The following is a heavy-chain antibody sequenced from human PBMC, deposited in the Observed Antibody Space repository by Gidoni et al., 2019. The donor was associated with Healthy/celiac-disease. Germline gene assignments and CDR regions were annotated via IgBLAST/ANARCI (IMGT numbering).Heavy chain of an antibody. CDR3: AKDSGSYSRGYDAFDI. D-gene: IGHD1-26*01. CDR2: ISWNSGTI. Sequence: EVQLVESGGGLVQPGRSLRLSCAASVFTFEDYAMHWVRQAPGKGLEWVSGISWNSGTIDYADSVKGRFTISRDKAKNSLYLQMNSLRAEDTALYYCAKDSGSYSRGYDAFDIWGQGTMVSVSS. V-gene: IGHV3-9*01. J-gene: IGHJ3*02. CDR1: VFTFEDYA.